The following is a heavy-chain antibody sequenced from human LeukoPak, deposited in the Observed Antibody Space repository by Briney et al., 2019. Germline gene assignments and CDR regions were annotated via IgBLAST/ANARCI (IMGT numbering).Heavy chain of an antibody. J-gene: IGHJ4*02. CDR2: ISYDGSNK. CDR3: ARDRYYYGSGSSALDY. V-gene: IGHV3-30*03. Sequence: GGSLRLSCAASGFTFSSYGMHWVRQAPGKGLEWVAVISYDGSNKYYADSVKGRFTISRDNSKNTLYLQMNSLRAEDTAVYYCARDRYYYGSGSSALDYWGQGTLVTVSS. D-gene: IGHD3-10*01. CDR1: GFTFSSYG.